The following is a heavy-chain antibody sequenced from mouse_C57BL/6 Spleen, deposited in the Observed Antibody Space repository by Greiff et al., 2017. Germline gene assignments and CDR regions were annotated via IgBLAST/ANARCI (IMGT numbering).Heavy chain of an antibody. CDR2: IIPSTGGT. D-gene: IGHD1-1*01. CDR3: ARHYGSSYDYFDY. CDR1: GYSFTGYY. V-gene: IGHV1-42*01. Sequence: VQLQQSGPELVKPGASVKISCKASGYSFTGYYMNWVKQSPEKSLEWIGEIIPSTGGTTYNQKFKAKATLTVDKSSSTAYMQLKSLTSEDSAVYYCARHYGSSYDYFDYWGQGTTLTVSS. J-gene: IGHJ2*01.